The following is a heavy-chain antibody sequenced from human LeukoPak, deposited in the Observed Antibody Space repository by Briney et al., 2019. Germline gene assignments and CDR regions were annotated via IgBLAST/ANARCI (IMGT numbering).Heavy chain of an antibody. CDR3: ARENIGYSYGLLSDYFDY. CDR2: IYYSGST. D-gene: IGHD5-18*01. J-gene: IGHJ4*02. Sequence: PSETLSLTCAVYGGSFSGYYWGWIRQPPGKGLEWIGSIYYSGSTYYNPSLKSRVTISVDTSKNQFSLKLSSVTAADTAVYYCARENIGYSYGLLSDYFDYWGQGTLVTVSS. CDR1: GGSFSGYY. V-gene: IGHV4-34*01.